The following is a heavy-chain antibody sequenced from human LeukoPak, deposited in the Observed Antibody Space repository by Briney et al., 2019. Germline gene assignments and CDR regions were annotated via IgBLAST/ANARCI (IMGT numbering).Heavy chain of an antibody. CDR3: AHRSIAAAGKEFDY. V-gene: IGHV2-5*01. J-gene: IGHJ4*02. CDR2: IYWNDDK. Sequence: SGPTLVKPTQTLTLTCTFSGFSLSTSGVGVGWIRQPPGKALEWLALIYWNDDKRYSPSLKSRLTITKDTSKNQVVPTMTNMDPVDTATYYCAHRSIAAAGKEFDYWGQGTLVTVSS. D-gene: IGHD6-13*01. CDR1: GFSLSTSGVG.